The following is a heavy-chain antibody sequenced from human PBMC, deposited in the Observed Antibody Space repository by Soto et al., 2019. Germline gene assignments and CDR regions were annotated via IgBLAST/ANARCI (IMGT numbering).Heavy chain of an antibody. CDR1: GFTFSSYS. Sequence: GGSLRLSCAASGFTFSSYSMNWVRQAPGKGLEWVSYISSSSSTIYYADSVKGRFTISRDNAKNSLYLQMNSLRAEDTAVYYCARAIGSGSYYGLGGYYYMDVWGKGTTVTVSS. CDR3: ARAIGSGSYYGLGGYYYMDV. V-gene: IGHV3-48*01. CDR2: ISSSSSTI. J-gene: IGHJ6*03. D-gene: IGHD1-26*01.